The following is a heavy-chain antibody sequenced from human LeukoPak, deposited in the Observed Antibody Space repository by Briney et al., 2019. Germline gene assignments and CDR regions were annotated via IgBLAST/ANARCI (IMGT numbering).Heavy chain of an antibody. CDR3: ARDGGYYDSSGYYLSDAFDI. J-gene: IGHJ3*02. D-gene: IGHD3-22*01. V-gene: IGHV3-23*01. CDR1: GFTFSSYG. Sequence: PGGTLRLSCAASGFTFSSYGMSWVRQAPGKGLEWVSAISGSGGSTYYADSVKGRFTISRDNAKNSLYLQMNSLRAEDTAVYYCARDGGYYDSSGYYLSDAFDIWGQGTMVTVSS. CDR2: ISGSGGST.